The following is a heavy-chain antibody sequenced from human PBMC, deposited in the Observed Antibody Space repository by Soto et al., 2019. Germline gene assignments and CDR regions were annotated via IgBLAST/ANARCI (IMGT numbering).Heavy chain of an antibody. D-gene: IGHD3-9*01. V-gene: IGHV4-34*01. CDR1: GGSFSGYY. J-gene: IGHJ5*02. Sequence: PSETLSLTCAVYGGSFSGYYWSWIRQPPGKGLEWIGEINHSGSTNYNPSLKSRVTISVDTSKNQFSLKLSSVTAADTAVYYCARRYRYFDWYTENWFDPWGQGTLVTVSS. CDR2: INHSGST. CDR3: ARRYRYFDWYTENWFDP.